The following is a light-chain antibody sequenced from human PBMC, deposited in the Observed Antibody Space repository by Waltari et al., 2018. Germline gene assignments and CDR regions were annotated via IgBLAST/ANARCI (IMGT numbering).Light chain of an antibody. Sequence: QLVLTQSPSASASLGVSVKLTCTLSSGHTTNIIAWLQQKPEKGPRYLMKVNSDGSHNKGVEIPDRFSGSSSGAERYLTISSLQSEDEADYYCQTGGHGTWVFGGGTRLTVL. CDR1: SGHTTNI. J-gene: IGLJ3*02. CDR2: VNSDGSH. V-gene: IGLV4-69*01. CDR3: QTGGHGTWV.